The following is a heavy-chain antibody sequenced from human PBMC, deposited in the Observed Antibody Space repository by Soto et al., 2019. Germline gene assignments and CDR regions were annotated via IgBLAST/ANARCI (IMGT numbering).Heavy chain of an antibody. J-gene: IGHJ5*02. CDR2: INAGNGNT. CDR1: GYTFTSYA. D-gene: IGHD2-21*02. CDR3: PRSIVVVTALAS. V-gene: IGHV1-3*05. Sequence: QVQLVQSGAEEKKPGASVKVSCKASGYTFTSYAMHWVRQAPGQRLEWMGWINAGNGNTKYSQKFQGRVTITRDTSASTSERGLRGLKSEDTAVYYWPRSIVVVTALASWAPGPLVTFSS.